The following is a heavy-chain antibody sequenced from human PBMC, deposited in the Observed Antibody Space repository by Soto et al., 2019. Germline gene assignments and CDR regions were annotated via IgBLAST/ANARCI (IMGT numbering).Heavy chain of an antibody. CDR2: IWYDGSNK. D-gene: IGHD6-13*01. CDR3: ATDHSSSWYRSSTYYYGMDV. CDR1: GFTFSSYG. V-gene: IGHV3-33*01. J-gene: IGHJ6*02. Sequence: PGGSLRLSCAASGFTFSSYGMHWVRQAPGKGLEWVAVIWYDGSNKYYADSVKGRFTISRDNSKNTLYLQMNSLRAEDTAVYYCATDHSSSWYRSSTYYYGMDVWGQGTTVTVSS.